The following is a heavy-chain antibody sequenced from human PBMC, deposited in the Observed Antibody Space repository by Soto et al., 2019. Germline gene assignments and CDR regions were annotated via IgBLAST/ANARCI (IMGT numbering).Heavy chain of an antibody. D-gene: IGHD3-10*01. J-gene: IGHJ3*02. CDR2: IYYSGTT. Sequence: PSETLSLTCIVSGGSLTSSSFYWGWIRQPPGKGLSWIGNIYYSGTTDYNPSLKSRVSVSTDTSRNQLSLTLSSVTAADTAVYYCVRFYGNAFDIWGPGTLVIVSS. V-gene: IGHV4-39*01. CDR1: GGSLTSSSFY. CDR3: VRFYGNAFDI.